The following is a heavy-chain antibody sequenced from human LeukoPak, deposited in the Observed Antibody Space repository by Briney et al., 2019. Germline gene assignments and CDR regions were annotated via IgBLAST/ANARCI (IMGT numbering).Heavy chain of an antibody. CDR2: ISAYNGNT. J-gene: IGHJ4*02. CDR1: GYTFTSYG. Sequence: ASVKVSCKASGYTFTSYGISWVRQAPGQGLEWMGWISAYNGNTNYAQKLQGRVNTTTDTSTSTAYMELRSLRSDDTAVYYCARGLNSGSYLYYFDYWGQGTLVTVSS. CDR3: ARGLNSGSYLYYFDY. D-gene: IGHD1-26*01. V-gene: IGHV1-18*01.